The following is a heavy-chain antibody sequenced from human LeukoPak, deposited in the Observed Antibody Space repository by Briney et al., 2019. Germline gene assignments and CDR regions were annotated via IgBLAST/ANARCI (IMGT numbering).Heavy chain of an antibody. CDR3: TTTWTVAWP. Sequence: GGSQRLSCAASGFTFKNYAMYWVRQAPGKGLEWVGRIKSKTDGGTTDYAAPVKGRFTISRDDSKNTLYLQMNSLKTEDTAVYYCTTTWTVAWPWGQGTLVTVSS. V-gene: IGHV3-15*01. J-gene: IGHJ5*02. D-gene: IGHD6-19*01. CDR1: GFTFKNYA. CDR2: IKSKTDGGTT.